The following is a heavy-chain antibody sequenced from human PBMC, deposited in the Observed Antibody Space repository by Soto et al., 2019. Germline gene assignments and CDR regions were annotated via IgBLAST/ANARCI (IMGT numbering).Heavy chain of an antibody. CDR3: AKRKWVYGSGSQYFDY. D-gene: IGHD3-10*01. J-gene: IGHJ4*02. CDR2: ISGGGGST. Sequence: GSLRLSCAASGFTFSSYAMSWVRQAPGKGLEWVSAISGGGGSTYYADSVKGRFTISRDNSKNTLYLQMNSLRAEDTAVYYCAKRKWVYGSGSQYFDYWGQGTLVTVSS. V-gene: IGHV3-23*01. CDR1: GFTFSSYA.